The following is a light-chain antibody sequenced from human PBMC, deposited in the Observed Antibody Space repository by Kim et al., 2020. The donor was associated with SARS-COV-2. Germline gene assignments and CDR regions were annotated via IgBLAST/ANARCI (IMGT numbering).Light chain of an antibody. J-gene: IGKJ2*01. V-gene: IGKV3-15*01. Sequence: EIVMTQSPATLSVSPGERATLSCRASQSVSINLAWYQQKPGQAPRLLIYSASTRATGVPARFSGSGSGTEFTLTISSLQSEDSAVYYCQHFNNWPPLYTFGQGTKLEI. CDR2: SAS. CDR1: QSVSIN. CDR3: QHFNNWPPLYT.